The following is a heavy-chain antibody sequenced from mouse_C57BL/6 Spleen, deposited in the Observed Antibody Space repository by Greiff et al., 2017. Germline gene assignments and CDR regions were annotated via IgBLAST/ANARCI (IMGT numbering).Heavy chain of an antibody. CDR1: GFTFSSYG. V-gene: IGHV5-6*01. CDR2: ISSGGSYT. D-gene: IGHD2-10*01. Sequence: EVKLVESGGDLVKPGGSLRLSCAASGFTFSSYGMSWVRQTPDKRLEWVATISSGGSYTYYPDSVKGRFTISRDNAKNTLYLQMSSLKSEDTAMYYCARQPYYGNYNGYFDVWGTGTTVTVSS. CDR3: ARQPYYGNYNGYFDV. J-gene: IGHJ1*03.